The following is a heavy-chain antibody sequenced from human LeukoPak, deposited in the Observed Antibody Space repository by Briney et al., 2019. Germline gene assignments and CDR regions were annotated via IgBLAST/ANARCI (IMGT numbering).Heavy chain of an antibody. D-gene: IGHD2-21*02. Sequence: PGRSLRLSCAASGFTFSSYGMHWVRQAPGKGLEWVAVIWYDGSNKYYADSVKGRFTISRDNSKNTLYLQMNSLRAEDTAVYYCAKFYCGGDCYRFYYFDYWGQGTLVTVSS. V-gene: IGHV3-33*06. CDR1: GFTFSSYG. CDR2: IWYDGSNK. J-gene: IGHJ4*02. CDR3: AKFYCGGDCYRFYYFDY.